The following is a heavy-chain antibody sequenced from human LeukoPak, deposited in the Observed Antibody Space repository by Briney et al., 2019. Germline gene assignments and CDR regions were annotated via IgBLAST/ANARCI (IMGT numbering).Heavy chain of an antibody. Sequence: GGSLRLSCAASGFTFSSYSMNWVRQAPGKGLEWVSSISSSSSYIYYADSVKGRFTISRDNAKNTLYLQMNSLRAEDTAVYYCATGPPITITFGGVIVYWGQGTLVTVSS. CDR1: GFTFSSYS. CDR3: ATGPPITITFGGVIVY. D-gene: IGHD3-16*02. V-gene: IGHV3-21*01. CDR2: ISSSSSYI. J-gene: IGHJ4*02.